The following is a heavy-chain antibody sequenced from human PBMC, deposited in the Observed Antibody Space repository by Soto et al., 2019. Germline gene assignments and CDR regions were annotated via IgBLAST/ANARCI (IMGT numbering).Heavy chain of an antibody. CDR3: GRGGGYSYGNFDY. V-gene: IGHV4-4*02. J-gene: IGHJ4*02. CDR2: IYHSGST. CDR1: GGYISNISW. D-gene: IGHD5-18*01. Sequence: SEPLSLTCAVSGGYISNISWWRWVRQPPGKGLEWIGEIYHSGSTNYNPSLKSRVTISVDKSKNQFSLKLSSVTAADTAVYYCGRGGGYSYGNFDYWGQGTLVTVSS.